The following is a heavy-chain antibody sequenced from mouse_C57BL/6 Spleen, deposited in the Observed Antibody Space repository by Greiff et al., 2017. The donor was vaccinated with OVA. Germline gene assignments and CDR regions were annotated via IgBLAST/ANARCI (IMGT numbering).Heavy chain of an antibody. CDR1: GYTFTDYY. V-gene: IGHV1-19*01. J-gene: IGHJ2*01. CDR3: ARDDYDAGDYFDY. Sequence: VQLQQSGPVLVKPGASVKMSCKASGYTFTDYYMNWVKQSHGKSLEWIGVINPYNGGTSYNQKFKGKATLTVDKSSSTAYMELNSLTSEDSAVYYCARDDYDAGDYFDYWGQGTTLTVSS. D-gene: IGHD2-4*01. CDR2: INPYNGGT.